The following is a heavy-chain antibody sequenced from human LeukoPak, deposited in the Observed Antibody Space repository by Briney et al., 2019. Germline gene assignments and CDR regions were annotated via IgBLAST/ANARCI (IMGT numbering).Heavy chain of an antibody. V-gene: IGHV4-39*01. J-gene: IGHJ1*01. Sequence: SETLSLTCTVSGGSISSSSYYWGWIRQPPGKGLEWIGSIYYSGSTYYNPSLKSRVTISVDTSKNQFSLKLSSVTAADTAVYYCARPRGSSNAEYFQRWGQGTLVTVSS. CDR2: IYYSGST. CDR3: ARPRGSSNAEYFQR. D-gene: IGHD6-6*01. CDR1: GGSISSSSYY.